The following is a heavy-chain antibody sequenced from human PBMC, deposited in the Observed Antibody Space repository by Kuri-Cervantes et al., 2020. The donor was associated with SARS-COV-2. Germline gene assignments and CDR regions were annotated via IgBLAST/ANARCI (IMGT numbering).Heavy chain of an antibody. V-gene: IGHV1-2*04. CDR2: INPNSGGT. J-gene: IGHJ3*02. CDR3: ACSNPFRRIVVIYQGGAFEI. Sequence: ASVKVSCKASGYTFSGYYIYWVRQAPGQGLEWMGWINPNSGGTNYAQKFQGWVTMTRDTSISTVYMELSRLRSEDTAVYYCACSNPFRRIVVIYQGGAFEIWGQGTMVTVSS. CDR1: GYTFSGYY. D-gene: IGHD3-22*01.